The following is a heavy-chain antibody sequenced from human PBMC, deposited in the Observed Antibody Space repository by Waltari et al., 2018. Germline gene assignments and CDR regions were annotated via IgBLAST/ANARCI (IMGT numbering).Heavy chain of an antibody. D-gene: IGHD6-19*01. CDR2: ISYDGSNK. V-gene: IGHV3-30*18. Sequence: QVQLVESGGGVVQPGRSLRLSCAASGFTFSSYGIHWVRQAPRKGLEWVAVISYDGSNKYYADSVKGRFTISRDNSKNTLYLQMNSLRAEDTAVYYCAKALLFVDSGWYYFDYWGQGTLVTVSS. CDR1: GFTFSSYG. CDR3: AKALLFVDSGWYYFDY. J-gene: IGHJ4*02.